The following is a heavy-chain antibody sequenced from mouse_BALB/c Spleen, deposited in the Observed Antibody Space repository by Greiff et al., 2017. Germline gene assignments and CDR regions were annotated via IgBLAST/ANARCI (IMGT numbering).Heavy chain of an antibody. Sequence: QVQLQQPGAELVKPGASVKMSCKASGYTFTSYWINWVKQRPGQGLEWIGDIYPGSGFTNYNEKFKSKATLTLDKSSSTAYMQLSSLTSEDSAVYYCSRSSYYGNPYYAMDYWGQGTSVTVSS. J-gene: IGHJ4*01. CDR1: GYTFTSYW. CDR2: IYPGSGFT. D-gene: IGHD2-1*01. V-gene: IGHV1-55*01. CDR3: SRSSYYGNPYYAMDY.